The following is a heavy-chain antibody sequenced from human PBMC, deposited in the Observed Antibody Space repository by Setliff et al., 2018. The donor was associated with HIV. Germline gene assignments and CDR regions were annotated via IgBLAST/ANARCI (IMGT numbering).Heavy chain of an antibody. CDR1: GGIISSDSFF. CDR2: ISATGST. J-gene: IGHJ5*02. Sequence: SETLSLTCTVSGGIISSDSFFWSWIRQPAGKGLEWIGHISATGSTNYNPSLKSRVTMSLGTSKNQFSLNLNSVTAADAAVSFWARQLTGLWFGELLVGYLFDPWGRGTLVTVSS. V-gene: IGHV4-61*09. D-gene: IGHD3-10*01. CDR3: ARQLTGLWFGELLVGYLFDP.